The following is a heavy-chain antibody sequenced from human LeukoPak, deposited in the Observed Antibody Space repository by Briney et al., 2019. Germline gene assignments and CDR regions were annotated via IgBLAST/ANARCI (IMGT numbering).Heavy chain of an antibody. CDR1: GFTFSSYT. V-gene: IGHV3-21*01. CDR2: ISGSNSYI. D-gene: IGHD2-15*01. Sequence: GGSLRLSCAASGFTFSSYTMHWIRQAPGKGLEWVSSISGSNSYIFYADSVKGRFTVSRDNAKDSLYLQMNSLRAEDTAVYYCAKVVVVAATFRENDYWGQGTLVTVSS. J-gene: IGHJ4*02. CDR3: AKVVVVAATFRENDY.